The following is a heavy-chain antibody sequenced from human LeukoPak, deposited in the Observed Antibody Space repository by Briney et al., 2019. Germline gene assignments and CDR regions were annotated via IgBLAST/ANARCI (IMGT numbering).Heavy chain of an antibody. Sequence: SETLSLTCTVSGGSISSYYWSWIRQTPGKGLEWIGYIYYSGSTNFNPSLKSRVTISVDTSKNQFSLKMSSVTAADTAVYFCARGGPPGYYYDYYMDVWGKGTTVTVSS. CDR1: GGSISSYY. CDR2: IYYSGST. J-gene: IGHJ6*03. CDR3: ARGGPPGYYYDYYMDV. V-gene: IGHV4-59*01.